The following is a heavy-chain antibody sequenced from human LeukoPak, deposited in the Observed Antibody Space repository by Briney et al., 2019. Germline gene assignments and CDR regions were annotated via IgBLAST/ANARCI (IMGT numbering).Heavy chain of an antibody. CDR3: ARGEAVAGTSRFDP. CDR1: GFSFSSSA. J-gene: IGHJ5*02. V-gene: IGHV3-21*01. Sequence: PGGSLRLSCEASGFSFSSSAMTWVRQSPGTGLEWVSSISSSSSYIYYADSVKGRFTISRDNAKNSLYLQMNSLRAEDTAVYYCARGEAVAGTSRFDPWGQGTLVTVSS. D-gene: IGHD6-19*01. CDR2: ISSSSSYI.